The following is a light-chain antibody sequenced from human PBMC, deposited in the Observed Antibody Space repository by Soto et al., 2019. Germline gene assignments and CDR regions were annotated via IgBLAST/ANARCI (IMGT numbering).Light chain of an antibody. V-gene: IGKV3-15*01. CDR2: AAS. J-gene: IGKJ5*01. Sequence: EIVMTHSPATLSVSPCERAALSCSASQSVSSNLAWYQQRPGQAPRLLIYAASTRATGFPARFSGSGSGTDFTLIISSLEPEDSAVYYCQQRSNWPPVFTFGQGTRLEI. CDR1: QSVSSN. CDR3: QQRSNWPPVFT.